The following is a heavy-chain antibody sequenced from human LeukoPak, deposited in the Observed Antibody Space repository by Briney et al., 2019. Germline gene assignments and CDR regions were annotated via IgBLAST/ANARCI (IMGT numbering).Heavy chain of an antibody. V-gene: IGHV4-4*07. D-gene: IGHD6-19*01. Sequence: KPWETLSLTCTVSGGSISNYHWSWIRQPAGKGLEWIGQIHTSGSTNYNPPLKSRVTMSIDTPENQLSLTIRSVTAADTAVYYCARRDISSGWSFDYWGQGTLVTVSS. J-gene: IGHJ4*02. CDR2: IHTSGST. CDR1: GGSISNYH. CDR3: ARRDISSGWSFDY.